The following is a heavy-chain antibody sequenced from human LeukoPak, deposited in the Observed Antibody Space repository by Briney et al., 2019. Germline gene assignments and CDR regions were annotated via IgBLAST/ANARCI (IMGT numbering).Heavy chain of an antibody. CDR2: ISGSGGST. V-gene: IGHV3-23*01. CDR1: GFPFDDYA. Sequence: GGSLRLSCAASGFPFDDYAMHWVRQAPGKGLEWVSAISGSGGSTYYADSVKGRFTISRDNSKNTLYLQMNSLRAEDTAVYYCAKVPDRYYDFWSGYFDYWGQGTLVTVSS. D-gene: IGHD3-3*01. CDR3: AKVPDRYYDFWSGYFDY. J-gene: IGHJ4*02.